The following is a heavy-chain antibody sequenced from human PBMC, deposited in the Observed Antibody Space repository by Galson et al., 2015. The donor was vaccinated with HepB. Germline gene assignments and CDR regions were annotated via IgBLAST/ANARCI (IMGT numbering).Heavy chain of an antibody. Sequence: SLRLSCAASGFTFSDRALHWVRQAPGKGLEWVAVISYDGTTKYYGDSVKGRFTISRDNSKNIVFLQMSGLRTEDTAIYYCARDLKSYKGSDTYYYGMEVWGQGTTVTVAS. CDR3: ARDLKSYKGSDTYYYGMEV. CDR1: GFTFSDRA. CDR2: ISYDGTTK. J-gene: IGHJ6*02. D-gene: IGHD3-10*01. V-gene: IGHV3-30*04.